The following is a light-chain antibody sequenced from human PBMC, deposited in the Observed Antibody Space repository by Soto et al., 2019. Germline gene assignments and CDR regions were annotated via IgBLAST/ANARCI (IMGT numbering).Light chain of an antibody. Sequence: EIVLTQSPVTLSVSPGERATLSCRASQSISTTLVWYQQKPGQAPRLLIYGASTRATGVPARFSGSGSGTEFTLTISSLQSEDFAVYYCQQYGSSPRTFGQGTKVDIK. J-gene: IGKJ1*01. V-gene: IGKV3-15*01. CDR2: GAS. CDR1: QSISTT. CDR3: QQYGSSPRT.